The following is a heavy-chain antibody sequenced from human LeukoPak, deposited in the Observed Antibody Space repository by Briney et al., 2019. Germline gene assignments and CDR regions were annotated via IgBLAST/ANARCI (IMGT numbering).Heavy chain of an antibody. CDR1: GFTFSSDS. CDR2: ITSRSSYT. CDR3: ARDLAFNYFDY. Sequence: GGSLRLSCAASGFTFSSDSMNWVRQAPGKGLEWVSSITSRSSYTYYADSVKGRFTISRDNAKNSLYLQMNSLRAEDTAVYYCARDLAFNYFDYWGQGTLVTVSS. V-gene: IGHV3-21*01. J-gene: IGHJ4*02.